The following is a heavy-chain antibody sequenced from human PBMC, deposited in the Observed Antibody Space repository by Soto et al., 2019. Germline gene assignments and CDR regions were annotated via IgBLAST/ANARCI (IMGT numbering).Heavy chain of an antibody. V-gene: IGHV4-59*01. Sequence: SETLSLTCTVSGGSISSYYWIWIRQPPGKGLEWIGYIYYSGSTNYNPSLKSRVTISVDTSKNQFSLKLSSVTAADTAVYYCARENPSGYDSGWFDPWGQGTLVTVSS. CDR3: ARENPSGYDSGWFDP. J-gene: IGHJ5*02. CDR1: GGSISSYY. CDR2: IYYSGST. D-gene: IGHD5-12*01.